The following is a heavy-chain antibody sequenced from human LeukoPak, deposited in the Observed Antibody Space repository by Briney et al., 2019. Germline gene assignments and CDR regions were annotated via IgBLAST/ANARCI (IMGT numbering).Heavy chain of an antibody. Sequence: PGGSLRLSCAASGFTFSSYSMNWVRQAPGKGLEWVSYISSSGSTIYSADSVKGRFTISRDNATNSLYLQMNSLRAEDTAVYYCARDGSGWYDYWGQGILVTVSS. D-gene: IGHD6-19*01. CDR1: GFTFSSYS. CDR3: ARDGSGWYDY. V-gene: IGHV3-48*04. J-gene: IGHJ4*02. CDR2: ISSSGSTI.